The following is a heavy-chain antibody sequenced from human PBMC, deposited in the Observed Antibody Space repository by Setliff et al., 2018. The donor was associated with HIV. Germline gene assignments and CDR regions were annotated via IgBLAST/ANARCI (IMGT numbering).Heavy chain of an antibody. Sequence: PSETLSLTCTVSGGSISSSDYYWSWIRRPPGKGLEWIGYMYYSGSTYYNPSLKSRLTISLDASKNQFSLKLSTVTAADTAVYYCARAGITIFWNAFDMWGQGTMVTVSS. V-gene: IGHV4-30-4*08. CDR3: ARAGITIFWNAFDM. J-gene: IGHJ3*02. CDR1: GGSISSSDYY. CDR2: MYYSGST. D-gene: IGHD3-9*01.